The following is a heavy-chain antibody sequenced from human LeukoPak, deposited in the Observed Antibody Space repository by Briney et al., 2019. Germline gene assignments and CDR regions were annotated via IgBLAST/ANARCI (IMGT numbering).Heavy chain of an antibody. CDR3: ARQRRSPRYYFDY. CDR1: GGSISSYY. CDR2: IYYSGST. V-gene: IGHV4-59*08. Sequence: SETLSLTCTVSGGSISSYYWSWIRQPPGKGLEWIGYIYYSGSTNYNPSLKSRVTISVDTSKNQFSLKLSSVTAADTAVYYCARQRRSPRYYFDYWGQGTLVTVSS. J-gene: IGHJ4*02. D-gene: IGHD4-17*01.